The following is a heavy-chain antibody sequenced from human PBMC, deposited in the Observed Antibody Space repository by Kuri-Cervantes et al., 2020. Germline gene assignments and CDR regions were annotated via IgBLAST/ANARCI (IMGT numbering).Heavy chain of an antibody. J-gene: IGHJ5*02. Sequence: ASVNVSCKASGYTFTSYGISWVRQAPGQGLEWMGWISAYNGNTNYAQKLQGRVTMTTDTSTSTAYMELRSLRSDGTAVYYCARVAIYNWNYAYWFDPWGQGTLVTVSS. D-gene: IGHD1-7*01. CDR1: GYTFTSYG. CDR2: ISAYNGNT. CDR3: ARVAIYNWNYAYWFDP. V-gene: IGHV1-18*01.